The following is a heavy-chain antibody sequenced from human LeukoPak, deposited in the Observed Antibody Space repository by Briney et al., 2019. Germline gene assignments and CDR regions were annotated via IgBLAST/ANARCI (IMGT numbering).Heavy chain of an antibody. CDR3: ATSGGTGYYAVS. CDR2: INPDSGDT. CDR1: GYIFTGYY. D-gene: IGHD3-9*01. V-gene: IGHV1-2*02. Sequence: GASVKVSCKASGYIFTGYYMIWVRHAPGHGLEWMGWINPDSGDTNFAQKFQGRVTMTSDTSIRTAYMELSRLSSDDTAVYYCATSGGTGYYAVSWDQGTLVTVPS. J-gene: IGHJ4*02.